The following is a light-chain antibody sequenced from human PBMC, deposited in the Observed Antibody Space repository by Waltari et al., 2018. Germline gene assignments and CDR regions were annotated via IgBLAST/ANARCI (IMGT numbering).Light chain of an antibody. CDR2: AAS. J-gene: IGKJ2*01. Sequence: DIQLTQSPSFLSASVGDRVTINCRASQGISSYLAWYQHRPGKAPKLLIYAASTLQSGVPSRFSGSRSGTEFTLTISSLQPEDFATYYCQQLNTYPRLYTFGQGTKLEIK. V-gene: IGKV1-9*01. CDR3: QQLNTYPRLYT. CDR1: QGISSY.